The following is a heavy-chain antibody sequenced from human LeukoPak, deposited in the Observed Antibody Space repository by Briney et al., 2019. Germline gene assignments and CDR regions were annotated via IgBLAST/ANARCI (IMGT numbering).Heavy chain of an antibody. Sequence: GGSLRLSCAASGFAFSTYTIHWVRQVPGKGLMWVSRINNDGRSTTYADSVKGRFTISRDNAKDTLYLQMNSLRPEDTAVYYCARDGGDSSGYYWGLGYWGQGTLVTVSS. J-gene: IGHJ4*02. CDR1: GFAFSTYT. CDR2: INNDGRST. D-gene: IGHD3-22*01. CDR3: ARDGGDSSGYYWGLGY. V-gene: IGHV3-74*01.